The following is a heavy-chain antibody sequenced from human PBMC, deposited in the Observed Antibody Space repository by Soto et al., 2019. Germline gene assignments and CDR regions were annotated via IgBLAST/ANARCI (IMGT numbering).Heavy chain of an antibody. Sequence: GGSLRLSCAASGFTFSSYAMGWVRQGPGKGLEWVAVVSIGGSTHYADSVRGRFTISRDNSKNTLSLQMNSLTAEDTAVYFCAKRRGAGGHFDYWGQGAPVTVSS. D-gene: IGHD2-15*01. CDR3: AKRRGAGGHFDY. J-gene: IGHJ4*02. CDR2: VSIGGST. CDR1: GFTFSSYA. V-gene: IGHV3-23*01.